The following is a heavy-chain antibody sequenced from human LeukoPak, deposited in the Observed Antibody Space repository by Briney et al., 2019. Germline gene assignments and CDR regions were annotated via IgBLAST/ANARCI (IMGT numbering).Heavy chain of an antibody. CDR3: ATEITIFGVVTGDDAFDI. J-gene: IGHJ3*02. V-gene: IGHV1-24*01. CDR1: GYTLTELS. CDR2: FDPEDGET. D-gene: IGHD3-3*01. Sequence: ASVKVSCKVSGYTLTELSMHWVRQAPGKGLEWMGGFDPEDGETIYAQKFQGRVTMTEDTSTDTAYMELSSLRSEDTAVYYCATEITIFGVVTGDDAFDIWGQGTMVTVSS.